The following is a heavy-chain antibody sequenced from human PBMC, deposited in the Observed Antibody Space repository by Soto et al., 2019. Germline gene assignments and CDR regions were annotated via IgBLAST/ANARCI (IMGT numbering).Heavy chain of an antibody. CDR2: IYYSGST. Sequence: PSETLSLTCTVSGGSISSGDYYWSWIRQPPGKGLEWIGYIYYSGSTYYNPSLKSRVTISVDTSKSQFSLKLSSVTAADTAVYYCARDGHYYDSSGYYGYFDYWGQGTLVTVSS. D-gene: IGHD3-22*01. V-gene: IGHV4-30-4*01. J-gene: IGHJ4*02. CDR1: GGSISSGDYY. CDR3: ARDGHYYDSSGYYGYFDY.